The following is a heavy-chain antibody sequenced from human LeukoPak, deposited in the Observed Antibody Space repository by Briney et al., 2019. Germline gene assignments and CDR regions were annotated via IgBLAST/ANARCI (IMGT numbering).Heavy chain of an antibody. CDR3: ASWGAGGNS. Sequence: GGSLRLSFEASGFTLSTYWMNWVRQVPGKGRDWVANINPDGSGKRYVDSVKGRFTIARDNADNSLSLQMNSLRAEDTAVYYCASWGAGGNSWGQGTLVTVSS. D-gene: IGHD3-16*01. V-gene: IGHV3-7*01. CDR1: GFTLSTYW. CDR2: INPDGSGK. J-gene: IGHJ4*02.